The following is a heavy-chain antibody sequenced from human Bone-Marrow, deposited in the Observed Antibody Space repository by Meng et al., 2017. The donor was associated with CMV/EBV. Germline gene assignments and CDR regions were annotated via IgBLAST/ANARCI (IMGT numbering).Heavy chain of an antibody. CDR2: IYYSGST. J-gene: IGHJ6*02. CDR1: GGSISSYY. V-gene: IGHV4-59*01. D-gene: IGHD3-10*01. Sequence: SETLSLTCTVSGGSISSYYWSWIRQPPGKGLEWIGYIYYSGSTNYNPSLKSRVTISVDTSKNQFPLKLSSVTAAGTAVYYCARVPGQEYYYYYGMDVWGQGTTVTVSS. CDR3: ARVPGQEYYYYYGMDV.